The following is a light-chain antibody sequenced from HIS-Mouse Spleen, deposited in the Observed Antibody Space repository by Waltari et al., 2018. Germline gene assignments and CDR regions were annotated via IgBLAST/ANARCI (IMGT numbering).Light chain of an antibody. CDR2: QDS. Sequence: SYELTQPPSVSVSPGQTARITCSGDALPKQYAYWYQQKPGQAPGLGRYQDSERHSGIPERFSGSSSGTTVTLTISGVQAEDEADYYCQSADSSGTYVVFGGGTKLTVL. CDR1: ALPKQY. J-gene: IGLJ2*01. CDR3: QSADSSGTYVV. V-gene: IGLV3-25*03.